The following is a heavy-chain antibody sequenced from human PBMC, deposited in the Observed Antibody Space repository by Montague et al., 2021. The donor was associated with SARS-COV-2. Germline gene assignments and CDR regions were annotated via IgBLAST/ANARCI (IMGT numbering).Heavy chain of an antibody. D-gene: IGHD2-15*01. CDR2: IYSSGST. J-gene: IGHJ4*02. V-gene: IGHV4-4*07. Sequence: SETLSLTCTVSGXSISNYYWSWIRQPAGKGLEWIGRIYSSGSTNYNPSLKSRISISVDTSKNQFSLKLSSVTAADTAIYYCARDYSHCSGGSCVFDYWGKGPLATASS. CDR3: ARDYSHCSGGSCVFDY. CDR1: GXSISNYY.